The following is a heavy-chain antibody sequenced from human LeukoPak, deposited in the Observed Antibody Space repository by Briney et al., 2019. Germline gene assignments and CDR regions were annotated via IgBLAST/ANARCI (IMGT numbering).Heavy chain of an antibody. J-gene: IGHJ4*02. V-gene: IGHV4-34*01. CDR1: GGSFSGYY. CDR3: ASPVSGSSGWYYNY. CDR2: INHSGST. Sequence: PSETLSLXCAVYGGSFSGYYWSWICQPPGKGLEWIGEINHSGSTNYNPSLRSRVTISVDTSKNQFSLKLSSVTAADTAVYYCASPVSGSSGWYYNYWGQGTLVTVSS. D-gene: IGHD6-19*01.